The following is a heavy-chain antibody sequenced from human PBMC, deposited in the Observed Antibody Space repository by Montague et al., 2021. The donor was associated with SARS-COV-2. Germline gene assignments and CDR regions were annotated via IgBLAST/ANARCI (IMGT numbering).Heavy chain of an antibody. V-gene: IGHV3-74*01. CDR3: ARDSENYDFWSGYYYYYYYGMDV. CDR2: INSDGSST. CDR1: GFTFSSYW. Sequence: SLRLSCAASGFTFSSYWMHWVRQAPEKGLVWVSRINSDGSSTSYADSVKGRFTISRDNAKNTLYLQMNSPRAEGTAVYYCARDSENYDFWSGYYYYYYYGMDVWGQGTTVTVSS. J-gene: IGHJ6*02. D-gene: IGHD3-3*01.